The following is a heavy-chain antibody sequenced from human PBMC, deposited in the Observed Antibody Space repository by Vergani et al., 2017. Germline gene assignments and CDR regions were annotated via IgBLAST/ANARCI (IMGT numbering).Heavy chain of an antibody. D-gene: IGHD5-18*01. CDR2: IWYDGSNK. Sequence: VQLLESGGGVVQPGRSLRLSCAASGFTFSSYGMHWVRQAPGKGLEWVAVIWYDGSNKYYADSVKGRFTISRDNSKNTLYLQMNSLRAEDTAVYYCARDLDTAMVHIIDYWGQGTLVTVSS. V-gene: IGHV3-33*01. J-gene: IGHJ4*02. CDR3: ARDLDTAMVHIIDY. CDR1: GFTFSSYG.